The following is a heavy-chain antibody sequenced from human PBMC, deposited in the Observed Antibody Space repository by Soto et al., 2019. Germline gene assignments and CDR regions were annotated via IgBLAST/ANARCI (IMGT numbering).Heavy chain of an antibody. CDR2: INADNGNT. CDR3: ARDWGNYYYGMDV. D-gene: IGHD7-27*01. V-gene: IGHV1-3*01. J-gene: IGHJ6*02. Sequence: QVQLVQSGAEVKKPGASVKVSCKASGYTFTSCAIHWVRQAPGQRLEWMGWINADNGNTKYSQKFQGRVTITRDTSASTAHMEVSSLRSEDTAVYYCARDWGNYYYGMDVWGQGTTVTVSS. CDR1: GYTFTSCA.